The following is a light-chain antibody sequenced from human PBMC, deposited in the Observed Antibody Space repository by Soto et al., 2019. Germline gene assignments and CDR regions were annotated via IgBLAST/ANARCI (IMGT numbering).Light chain of an antibody. Sequence: QPPGHRSLTPGERTTLACRASQTVRNNYLAWYQQKPGQAPTLLIYDASNRATGIPDRFSGGGSGTDFTLTISRLQPQDFAVYHCQQFARYPLTSGGGTNV. CDR2: DAS. V-gene: IGKV3-20*01. CDR3: QQFARYPLT. CDR1: QTVRNNY. J-gene: IGKJ4*01.